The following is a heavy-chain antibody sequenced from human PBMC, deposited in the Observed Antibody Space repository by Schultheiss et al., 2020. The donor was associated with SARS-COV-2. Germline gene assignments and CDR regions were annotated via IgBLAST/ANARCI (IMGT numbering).Heavy chain of an antibody. CDR3: ARVTGHGVYGVDP. Sequence: ASVKVSCKASGYTFTSYYMHWVRQAPGQGLEWMGIINPSGGSTSYAQKFQGRVTMTRNTSRSTAYMELSSLRSEDTDGDYWARVTGHGVYGVDPWGQGTLVTGSS. J-gene: IGHJ5*02. D-gene: IGHD3-9*01. CDR1: GYTFTSYY. CDR2: INPSGGST. V-gene: IGHV1-46*01.